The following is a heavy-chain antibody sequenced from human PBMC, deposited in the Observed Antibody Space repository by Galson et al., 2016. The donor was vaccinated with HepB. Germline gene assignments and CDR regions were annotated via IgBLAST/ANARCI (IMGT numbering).Heavy chain of an antibody. CDR1: GFNFNTFT. Sequence: LRLSCAASGFNFNTFTMHWVRQAPGKGLEWVSSISGGSQHIYYADSVNGRFAISRDNAANSVFLEMNSLRVDDSGVYFWARQVAGLSDWGQGSLVIVSS. V-gene: IGHV3-21*06. CDR2: ISGGSQHI. CDR3: ARQVAGLSD. D-gene: IGHD6-19*01. J-gene: IGHJ4*02.